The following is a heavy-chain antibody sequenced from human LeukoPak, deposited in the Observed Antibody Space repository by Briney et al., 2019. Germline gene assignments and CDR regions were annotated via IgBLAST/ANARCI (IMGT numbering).Heavy chain of an antibody. V-gene: IGHV4-34*01. Sequence: PSETLSLTCAVYGGSFSGYYWSWIRQPPGKGLERIGEINHSGSTNYNPSLKSRVTISVDTSKNQFSLKLSSVTAADTAVYYCAREARYDFWSGYYSDSYYFDYWGQGTLVTVSS. D-gene: IGHD3-3*01. CDR2: INHSGST. J-gene: IGHJ4*02. CDR3: AREARYDFWSGYYSDSYYFDY. CDR1: GGSFSGYY.